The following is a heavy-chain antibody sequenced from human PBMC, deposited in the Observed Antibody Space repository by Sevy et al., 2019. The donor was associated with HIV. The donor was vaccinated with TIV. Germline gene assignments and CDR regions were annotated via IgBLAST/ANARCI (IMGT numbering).Heavy chain of an antibody. CDR2: ISSSSSYI. D-gene: IGHD2-8*01. Sequence: GGSLRLSCAASGFTFSSYSMNWVRQAPGKGLEWVSSISSSSSYIYYADSVKGRFTISRDNAKNSLYLQMNSLRAEDTAVYYCARGAYCTNGVCYNDYWGQGTLVTVSS. CDR3: ARGAYCTNGVCYNDY. CDR1: GFTFSSYS. V-gene: IGHV3-21*01. J-gene: IGHJ4*02.